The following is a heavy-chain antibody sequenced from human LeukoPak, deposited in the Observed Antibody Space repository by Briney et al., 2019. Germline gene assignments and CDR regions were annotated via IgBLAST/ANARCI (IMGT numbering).Heavy chain of an antibody. D-gene: IGHD2-15*01. CDR2: INHSRST. V-gene: IGHV4-34*01. CDR1: GGSFKGYY. J-gene: IGHJ4*02. CDR3: AREDGDCSGGSCYDY. Sequence: SETLSLTCAVYGGSFKGYYWSWIRQPPGKGLEWIGEINHSRSTNHNPSLKSRVIISVDTSKNQFSLKLSSVTAADTAVYYCAREDGDCSGGSCYDYWGQGTLVTVSS.